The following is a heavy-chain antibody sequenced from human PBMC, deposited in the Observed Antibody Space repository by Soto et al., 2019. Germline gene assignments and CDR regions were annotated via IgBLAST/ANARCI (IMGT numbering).Heavy chain of an antibody. J-gene: IGHJ4*02. CDR2: ISSSSSYI. CDR1: GFTFSSYS. V-gene: IGHV3-21*01. CDR3: AREPFGITGTPDY. D-gene: IGHD1-20*01. Sequence: GGSLRLSCAASGFTFSSYSMNWVRQAPGKGLEWVSSISSSSSYIYYADSVKGRFTISRDNAKNSLYLQMNSLRAEDTAVYYCAREPFGITGTPDYWGQGTLVTVSS.